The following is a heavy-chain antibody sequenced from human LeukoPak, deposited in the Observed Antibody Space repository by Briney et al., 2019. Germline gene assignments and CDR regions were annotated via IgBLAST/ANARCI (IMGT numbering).Heavy chain of an antibody. D-gene: IGHD3-10*01. CDR3: ARHVFSDGSHFDS. J-gene: IGHJ4*02. CDR2: ISYTGST. CDR1: GDSITNNH. Sequence: PSETLSLTCTVSGDSITNNHWSWLRQPPGKGLEWIGHISYTGSTNYNPSLKTRLTMSLDTSKNHFSLTLTSVTAADTALYYCARHVFSDGSHFDSWGQGSLVTVSS. V-gene: IGHV4-59*08.